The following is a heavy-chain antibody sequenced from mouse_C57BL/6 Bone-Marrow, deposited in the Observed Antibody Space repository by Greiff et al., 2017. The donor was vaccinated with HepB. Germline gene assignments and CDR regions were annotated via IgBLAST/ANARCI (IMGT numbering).Heavy chain of an antibody. D-gene: IGHD3-2*02. CDR3: TGDSSGYVGFAY. J-gene: IGHJ3*01. V-gene: IGHV14-4*01. Sequence: EVKLVESGAELVRPGASVKLSCTASGLNIKDDYMHWVKQRPEQGLEWIGWIDPENGDTEYASKFQGKATITADTSSNTAYLQLSSLTSEDTAVYYCTGDSSGYVGFAYWGQGTLVTVSA. CDR2: IDPENGDT. CDR1: GLNIKDDY.